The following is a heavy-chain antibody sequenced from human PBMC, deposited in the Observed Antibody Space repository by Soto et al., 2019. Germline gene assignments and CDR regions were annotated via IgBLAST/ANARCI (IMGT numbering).Heavy chain of an antibody. CDR3: ARREHNPKGDFFDY. V-gene: IGHV4-39*01. J-gene: IGHJ4*02. D-gene: IGHD1-1*01. CDR1: GGSISSSSYY. Sequence: SETLSLTCTVSGGSISSSSYYWGWIRQPPGKGLEWIGSIYYSGSTYYNPSLKSRVTISVDTSKNQFSLKVSSVTAADTAVYYCARREHNPKGDFFDYWGQGDLVTVSS. CDR2: IYYSGST.